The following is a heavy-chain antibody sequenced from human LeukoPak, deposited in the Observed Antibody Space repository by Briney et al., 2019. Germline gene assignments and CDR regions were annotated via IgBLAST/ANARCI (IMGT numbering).Heavy chain of an antibody. Sequence: SETLSLTCTVSGGSISHYYWSWIRQSPGQGLEWIGYIYYSGTTNYNPSLKSRVTISVDTSKNQFSLQLRSVTAADTAVYYCAREDPQTTVPEGMDVWGQGTTVTVSS. V-gene: IGHV4-59*01. CDR2: IYYSGTT. CDR3: AREDPQTTVPEGMDV. J-gene: IGHJ6*02. D-gene: IGHD4-17*01. CDR1: GGSISHYY.